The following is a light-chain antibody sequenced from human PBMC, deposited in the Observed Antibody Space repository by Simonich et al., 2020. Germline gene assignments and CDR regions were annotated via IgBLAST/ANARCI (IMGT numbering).Light chain of an antibody. Sequence: QSALTQPRSVSGSPGQSVTISCTGTSSDVGGYNYVSWYQQHPGKAPKLMIYDVSKRPSGVSNRFSGSKSGNTASLTISGLQAEDEADYYCSSYTSSSTLEDWVFGGGTKLTVL. CDR3: SSYTSSSTLEDWV. V-gene: IGLV2-11*01. CDR2: DVS. CDR1: SSDVGGYNY. J-gene: IGLJ3*02.